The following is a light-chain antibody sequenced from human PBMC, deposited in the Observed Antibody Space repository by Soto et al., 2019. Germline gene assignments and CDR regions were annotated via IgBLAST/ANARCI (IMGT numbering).Light chain of an antibody. CDR1: RGIGSY. Sequence: IELTQSPSSLSASVGDRVTITCRASRGIGSYLAWYQQKPGKAPKLLIYSISTLQSGVPSRFSGSGSGTDFTLPISSLQPEDFATYYCQQLYNYPPITFGQGTRLEIK. CDR3: QQLYNYPPIT. J-gene: IGKJ5*01. CDR2: SIS. V-gene: IGKV1-9*01.